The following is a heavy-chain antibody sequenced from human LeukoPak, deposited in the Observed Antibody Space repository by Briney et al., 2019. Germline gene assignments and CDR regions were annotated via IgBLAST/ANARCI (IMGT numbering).Heavy chain of an antibody. V-gene: IGHV3-30*03. J-gene: IGHJ3*02. CDR2: VSKDGNTK. Sequence: PGGSLRLSCATSGFIFSSFWMSWVRQAPGKGLEWVAVVSKDGNTKYYADSVKGRFTISRDNSKNTLYLQMNSLRAEDTSVYYCARGIQPPKYYGSGSDTFDIWGQGTMVTVSS. CDR3: ARGIQPPKYYGSGSDTFDI. D-gene: IGHD3-10*01. CDR1: GFIFSSFW.